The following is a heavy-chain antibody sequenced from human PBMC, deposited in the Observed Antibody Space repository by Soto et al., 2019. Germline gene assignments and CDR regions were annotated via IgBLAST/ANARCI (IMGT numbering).Heavy chain of an antibody. V-gene: IGHV4-59*01. CDR3: ARRWGTYFDF. Sequence: QVQLQESGPGLVKPSETLSLTCTVSGGSISSYYWSWIRQPPGKGLEWIGDIYYSGSTDYEPSLKSRVTIPVDTSKNQFSLKLSSVTAADTAVYYWARRWGTYFDFWGKGTLVTVSS. CDR1: GGSISSYY. CDR2: IYYSGST. J-gene: IGHJ4*02. D-gene: IGHD7-27*01.